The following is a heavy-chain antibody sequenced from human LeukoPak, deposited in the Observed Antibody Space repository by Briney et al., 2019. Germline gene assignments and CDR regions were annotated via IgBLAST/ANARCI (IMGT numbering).Heavy chain of an antibody. CDR2: IKQDGSEK. V-gene: IGHV3-7*01. CDR3: ARDKGGYIEVVPAARGALDY. Sequence: PGGSLRLSCAASGFTFSSYWMSWVRQAPGKGLEWVANIKQDGSEKYYVDSVKGRFTISRDNAKNSLYLQMNSLRAEDTAVYYCARDKGGYIEVVPAARGALDYWGQGTLVTVSS. CDR1: GFTFSSYW. D-gene: IGHD2-2*01. J-gene: IGHJ4*02.